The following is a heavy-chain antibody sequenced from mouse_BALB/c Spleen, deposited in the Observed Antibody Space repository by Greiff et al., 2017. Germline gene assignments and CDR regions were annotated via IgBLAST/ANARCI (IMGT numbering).Heavy chain of an antibody. D-gene: IGHD2-10*02. V-gene: IGHV5-12-1*01. J-gene: IGHJ4*01. CDR2: ISSGGGST. CDR3: ARHTYGSMDY. CDR1: GFAFSSYD. Sequence: EVQLVESGGGLVKPGGSLKLSCAASGFAFSSYDMSWVRQTPEKRLEWDAYISSGGGSTYYPDTVKGRFTISRDNAKNTLYLQMSSLKSEDTAMYYCARHTYGSMDYWGQGTSVTVSS.